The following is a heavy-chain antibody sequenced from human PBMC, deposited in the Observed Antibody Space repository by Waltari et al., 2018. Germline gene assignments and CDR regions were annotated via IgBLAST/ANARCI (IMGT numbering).Heavy chain of an antibody. CDR2: RNPNSGNT. CDR3: ARGRTYYDYVWGSYLNWFDP. D-gene: IGHD3-16*01. Sequence: QVQLVQSGAEVKKPGASVKVSCKASGYTFTSYDINWVRQATGQGLEWMGWRNPNSGNTGYAQKFQGRVTMTRNTSISTAYMELSSLRSEDTAVYYCARGRTYYDYVWGSYLNWFDPWGQGTLVTVSS. V-gene: IGHV1-8*01. CDR1: GYTFTSYD. J-gene: IGHJ5*02.